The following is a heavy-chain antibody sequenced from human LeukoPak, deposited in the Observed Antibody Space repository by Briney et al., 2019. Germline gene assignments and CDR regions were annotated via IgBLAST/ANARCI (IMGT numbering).Heavy chain of an antibody. J-gene: IGHJ4*02. Sequence: GRSLRLSCAASGFTFSSYGIHWVRQAPGKGLGWVAVISNDGSNKYYADSVKGRFTISRDNSKNTLYLQMNSLRPEDTAVYYCAKPPLYCNTPSCYVDYWGQGTLVTVSS. V-gene: IGHV3-30*18. CDR1: GFTFSSYG. CDR2: ISNDGSNK. CDR3: AKPPLYCNTPSCYVDY. D-gene: IGHD2-2*01.